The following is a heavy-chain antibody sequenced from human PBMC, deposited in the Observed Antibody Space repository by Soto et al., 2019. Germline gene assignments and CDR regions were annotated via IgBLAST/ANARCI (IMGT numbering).Heavy chain of an antibody. Sequence: SETLSLTCTVSGGSISNYYWSWIRQPPGKGLEWIGYIYYRGGTNYNPSLKSRVTISVDTSKNQFSLKLRSVSAPDTAVYFCARDRNQNYGSNHFDYWCQGTLVTV. CDR2: IYYRGGT. CDR3: ARDRNQNYGSNHFDY. CDR1: GGSISNYY. D-gene: IGHD4-17*01. V-gene: IGHV4-59*01. J-gene: IGHJ4*02.